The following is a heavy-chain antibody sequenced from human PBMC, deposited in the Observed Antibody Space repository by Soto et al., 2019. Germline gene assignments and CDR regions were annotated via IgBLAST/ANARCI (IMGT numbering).Heavy chain of an antibody. D-gene: IGHD5-12*01. CDR2: IFSSGST. CDR1: GGSINTFY. CDR3: AREGSYSAYNFAHGIQLWSFDF. J-gene: IGHJ4*02. V-gene: IGHV4-4*07. Sequence: ASETLSLTCTVSGGSINTFYWSWVRQPAGKGLEWIGRIFSSGSTSFNPSLKSRVAMSVDTSKNHFSLNLSSVTAADMAVYYCAREGSYSAYNFAHGIQLWSFDFWGQGALVTVSS.